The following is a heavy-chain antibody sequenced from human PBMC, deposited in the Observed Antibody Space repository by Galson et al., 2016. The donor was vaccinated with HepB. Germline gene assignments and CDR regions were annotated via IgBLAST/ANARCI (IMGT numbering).Heavy chain of an antibody. CDR2: INPISGAT. V-gene: IGHV1-2*02. J-gene: IGHJ4*02. D-gene: IGHD3-10*01. CDR3: AREPRVNGEDSFDI. Sequence: VKVSCKASGYTFAGYYMHWVRQAPGQGLEWMGWINPISGATNSVQKFQGRVTLTRDTSISTAYMELSRLRSDDTAVYYCAREPRVNGEDSFDIWGQGTLVTVSS. CDR1: GYTFAGYY.